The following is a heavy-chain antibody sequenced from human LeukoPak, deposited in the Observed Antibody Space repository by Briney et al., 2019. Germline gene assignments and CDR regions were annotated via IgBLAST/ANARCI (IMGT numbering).Heavy chain of an antibody. Sequence: GGSLRLSCAASGFTFSSYSMNWVRQAPGKGLEWVSAISGSGGSTYYADSVKGRFTISRDNSKNTLYLQMNSLRAEDTAVYYCAKDRSSGWFEGIYYFDYWGQGTLVTVSS. CDR2: ISGSGGST. V-gene: IGHV3-23*01. CDR1: GFTFSSYS. CDR3: AKDRSSGWFEGIYYFDY. J-gene: IGHJ4*02. D-gene: IGHD6-19*01.